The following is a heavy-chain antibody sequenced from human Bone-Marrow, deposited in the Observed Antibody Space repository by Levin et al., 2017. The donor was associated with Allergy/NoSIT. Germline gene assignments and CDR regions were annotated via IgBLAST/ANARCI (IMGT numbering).Heavy chain of an antibody. CDR1: GYIFTGYY. V-gene: IGHV1-2*06. D-gene: IGHD5-18*01. CDR3: VREQPAFYYLDV. CDR2: INPRSGDT. Sequence: PGESLKISCKTSGYIFTGYYIHWVREAPGQGLEWMGRINPRSGDTESTQKFQGRVTMTRDTSINTAYMELNRLTSDDTALYYCVREQPAFYYLDVWGKGTTVTVSS. J-gene: IGHJ6*03.